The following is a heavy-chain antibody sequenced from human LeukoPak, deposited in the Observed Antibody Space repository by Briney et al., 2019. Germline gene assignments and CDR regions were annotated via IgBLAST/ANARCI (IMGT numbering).Heavy chain of an antibody. Sequence: GGSLRLSCAAPGFTFSSYGMHWVRQAPGRGLEWVAFIRYDGSNKYYADSVKGRFTISRDNSKNTLYPQMNSLRAEDTAVYYCAKEELGYCSGGSCYDQGGPDYWGQGTLVTVSS. V-gene: IGHV3-30*02. CDR3: AKEELGYCSGGSCYDQGGPDY. CDR2: IRYDGSNK. D-gene: IGHD2-15*01. J-gene: IGHJ4*02. CDR1: GFTFSSYG.